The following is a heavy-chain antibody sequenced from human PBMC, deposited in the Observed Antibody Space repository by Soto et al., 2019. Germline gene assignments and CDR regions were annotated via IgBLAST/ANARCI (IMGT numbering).Heavy chain of an antibody. CDR2: INTDGSSA. Sequence: GGSLSLSCAASGFTFRSYWMHWVRQVPGKALMWISNINTDGSSATYADSVKGRFTISRDDAKNTLYLQMNSLRAEDTAVYYCAIRYCGGDCYLDPDAEYFQHRGQGTLVTVSS. D-gene: IGHD2-21*02. CDR1: GFTFRSYW. J-gene: IGHJ1*01. CDR3: AIRYCGGDCYLDPDAEYFQH. V-gene: IGHV3-74*03.